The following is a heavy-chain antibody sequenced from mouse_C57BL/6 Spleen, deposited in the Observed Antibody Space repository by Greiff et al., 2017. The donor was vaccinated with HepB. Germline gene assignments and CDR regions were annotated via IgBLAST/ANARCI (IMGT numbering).Heavy chain of an antibody. CDR1: GYTFTSYW. V-gene: IGHV1-55*01. CDR3: ARFPYYGSSYAC. D-gene: IGHD1-1*01. CDR2: IYPGSGST. J-gene: IGHJ2*01. Sequence: VQLQQPGAELVKPGASVKMSCKASGYTFTSYWITWVKQRPGQGLEWIGDIYPGSGSTNYNEKFKSKATLTVDTSSSTAYMQLSSLTAEDSAVYYCARFPYYGSSYACWGQGTTLTVSS.